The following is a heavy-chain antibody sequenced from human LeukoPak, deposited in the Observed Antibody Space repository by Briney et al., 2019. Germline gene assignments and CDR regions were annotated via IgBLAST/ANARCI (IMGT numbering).Heavy chain of an antibody. CDR3: AKNQGQWLVPVDY. CDR1: GXTFSNYA. J-gene: IGHJ4*02. CDR2: MSGSGGST. V-gene: IGHV3-23*01. Sequence: GGSLRLSCAASGXTFSNYAMSWVRQAPGKGLEWVSSMSGSGGSTYYADSVKGRFTISRDNSKNTLYLQMNNLRAEDTALYYCAKNQGQWLVPVDYWGQGTLVTVSS. D-gene: IGHD6-19*01.